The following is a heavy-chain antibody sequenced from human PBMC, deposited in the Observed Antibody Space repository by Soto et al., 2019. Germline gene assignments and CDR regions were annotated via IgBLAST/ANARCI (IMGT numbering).Heavy chain of an antibody. D-gene: IGHD6-13*01. J-gene: IGHJ6*02. CDR1: GFTFSSYS. CDR3: ARSIAAAGPYYYYYYGMDV. CDR2: ISSSSSYI. Sequence: ESGGGLVKPGGSLRLSCAASGFTFSSYSMNWVRQAPGKGLEWVSSISSSSSYIYYADSVKGRFTISRDNAKNSLYLQMNSLRAEDTAVYYCARSIAAAGPYYYYYYGMDVWGQGTTVTVSS. V-gene: IGHV3-21*01.